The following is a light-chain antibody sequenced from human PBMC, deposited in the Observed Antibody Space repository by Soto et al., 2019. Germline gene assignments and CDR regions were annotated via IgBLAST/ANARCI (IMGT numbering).Light chain of an antibody. J-gene: IGLJ2*01. V-gene: IGLV2-23*02. CDR3: CSYAGSTTHVV. CDR2: EVS. Sequence: QSALTQPASVSGSPGQSITISCTGTSSDVGSYNLVSWYQQYPGKAPKFIIYEVSKRPSGVSNRFSGSKSGNTASLTISGLQAEDEADYYGCSYAGSTTHVVFGGGTKLTVL. CDR1: SSDVGSYNL.